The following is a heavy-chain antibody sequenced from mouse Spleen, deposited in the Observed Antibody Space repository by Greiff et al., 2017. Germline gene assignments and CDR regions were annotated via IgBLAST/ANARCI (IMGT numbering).Heavy chain of an antibody. D-gene: IGHD3-2*01. V-gene: IGHV5-16*01. CDR3: ARLDSSGYFFAY. CDR1: GFTFSDYY. J-gene: IGHJ3*01. Sequence: EVQVVESEGGLVQPGSSMKLSCTASGFTFSDYYMAWVRPVPEKGLEWVANINYDGSSTYYLDSLKSRFIISRDNAKNILYLQMSSLKSEDTATYYCARLDSSGYFFAYWGQGTLVTVSA. CDR2: INYDGSST.